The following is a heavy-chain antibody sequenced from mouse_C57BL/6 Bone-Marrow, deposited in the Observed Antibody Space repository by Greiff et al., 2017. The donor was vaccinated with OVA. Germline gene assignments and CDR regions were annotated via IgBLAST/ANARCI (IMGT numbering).Heavy chain of an antibody. Sequence: VKLMESGAELARPGASVKMSCKASGYTFTSYTMHWVKQRPGQGLEWIGYINPSSGYTKYNQKFKDKATLTADKSSSTAYMQLSSLTSEDSAVYYCARKRNIGAMDYWGQGTSVTVSS. J-gene: IGHJ4*01. V-gene: IGHV1-4*01. CDR1: GYTFTSYT. CDR3: ARKRNIGAMDY. D-gene: IGHD2-14*01. CDR2: INPSSGYT.